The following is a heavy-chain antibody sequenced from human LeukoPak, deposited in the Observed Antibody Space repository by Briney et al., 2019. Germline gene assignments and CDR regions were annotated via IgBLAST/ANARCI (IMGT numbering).Heavy chain of an antibody. CDR3: ARGAYGWTFNP. Sequence: GGSLRLSCTASGFSFSDNFMGWIREAPGKGLQGVSYINSGGDMIYYSDAVKGRFSISRDNSKRSLYLQMNRLRVDDTAVYFCARGAYGWTFNPWGQGTLVSVSS. CDR1: GFSFSDNF. V-gene: IGHV3-11*01. J-gene: IGHJ5*02. CDR2: INSGGDMI. D-gene: IGHD3-10*01.